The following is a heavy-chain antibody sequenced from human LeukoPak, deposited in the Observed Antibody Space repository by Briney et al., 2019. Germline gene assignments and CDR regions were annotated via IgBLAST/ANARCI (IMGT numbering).Heavy chain of an antibody. CDR1: GFTFSSYW. Sequence: GGSLRLSCAASGFTFSSYWMHWVRQAPGKGLVWVSRINTDGSSTSYADSVKGRFTISRDNAKNTLYLQVNSLRAEDTAVYYCARDSIYCSSTSCHYYFDYWGQGTLVTVSS. V-gene: IGHV3-74*01. J-gene: IGHJ4*02. CDR2: INTDGSST. CDR3: ARDSIYCSSTSCHYYFDY. D-gene: IGHD2-2*01.